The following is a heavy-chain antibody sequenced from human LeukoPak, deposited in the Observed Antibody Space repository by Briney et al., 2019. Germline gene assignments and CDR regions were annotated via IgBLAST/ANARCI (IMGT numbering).Heavy chain of an antibody. Sequence: ASVKVSCKASGYTFTGYYVHWVRQAPGHGLEWMGRINPNSGDTNYAQKFQGRVTMTRDTSISTAYMELSRLRSDGTAVYYCARDYCGGDCFPDYWGQGTLVTVSS. CDR1: GYTFTGYY. CDR2: INPNSGDT. D-gene: IGHD2-21*02. J-gene: IGHJ4*02. CDR3: ARDYCGGDCFPDY. V-gene: IGHV1-2*06.